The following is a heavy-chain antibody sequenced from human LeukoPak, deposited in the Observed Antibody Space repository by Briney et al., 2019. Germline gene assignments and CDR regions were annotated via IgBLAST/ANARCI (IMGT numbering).Heavy chain of an antibody. CDR1: GYDFTSYW. Sequence: GESLRISCKGSGYDFTSYWIGWVRQMPGKGLEWMGIIYPGNSDTKYSPSFQGQVTISADTSTSTADLQWSSLKASDTAMYYCALGDSWRNYWGQGTLDTVSS. V-gene: IGHV5-51*01. J-gene: IGHJ4*02. D-gene: IGHD3-16*01. CDR2: IYPGNSDT. CDR3: ALGDSWRNY.